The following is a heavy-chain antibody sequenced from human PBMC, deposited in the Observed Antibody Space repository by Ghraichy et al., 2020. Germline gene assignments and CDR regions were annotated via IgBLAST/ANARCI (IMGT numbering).Heavy chain of an antibody. CDR3: AKEMESSGDYSFRGDYYGMDV. V-gene: IGHV3-30*18. Sequence: GGSLRLSCEVSGFTFSRYGMHWVRKAQGKGLEWVAVTSYDGRNKNFADSVKGRFTISRDNSKNTLYLQMNSLRAEDTAVYYCAKEMESSGDYSFRGDYYGMDVWGQGTTVTVS. D-gene: IGHD3-22*01. J-gene: IGHJ6*02. CDR2: TSYDGRNK. CDR1: GFTFSRYG.